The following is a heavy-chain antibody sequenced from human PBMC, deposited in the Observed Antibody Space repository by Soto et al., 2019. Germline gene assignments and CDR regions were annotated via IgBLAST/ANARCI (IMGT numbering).Heavy chain of an antibody. CDR1: GFSLSTSGVG. Sequence: QITLKESGPPLVNPTQTLTLTCTFSGFSLSTSGVGVGWIRQPPGKALEWLALIYWNDDKRYSPSLKSRLTITKDTSKNQVVLTMTNMDPVDTATYYCAHTPKTTVTPSVKTYYFDYWGQGTLVTVSS. J-gene: IGHJ4*02. CDR3: AHTPKTTVTPSVKTYYFDY. CDR2: IYWNDDK. V-gene: IGHV2-5*01. D-gene: IGHD4-17*01.